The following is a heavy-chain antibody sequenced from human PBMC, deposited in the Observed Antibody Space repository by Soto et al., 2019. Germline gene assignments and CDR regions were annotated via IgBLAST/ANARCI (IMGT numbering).Heavy chain of an antibody. CDR2: IYPGDSDN. CDR3: ARVIAARSYYYYGMDV. J-gene: IGHJ6*02. V-gene: IGHV5-51*01. Sequence: PGVLQKISREGSGYSVISYFIGWVRKMPGKGLEWMGIIYPGDSDNRYSPSFQGQVTISADKSISTAYLQWSSLKASDTAMYYCARVIAARSYYYYGMDVWGQGTTVTVSS. CDR1: GYSVISYF. D-gene: IGHD6-6*01.